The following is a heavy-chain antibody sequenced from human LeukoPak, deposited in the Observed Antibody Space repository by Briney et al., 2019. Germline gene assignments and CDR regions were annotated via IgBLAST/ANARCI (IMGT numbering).Heavy chain of an antibody. Sequence: ASVKVSCKASGYTFTSYGVSWVRQAPGQGLEWMGWISAYNGNTNYAQKLQGRVTMTTDTSTSTAYMELRSLRSDDTAVYYCARDAPPVAATPVWFDPWGQGTLVTVSS. J-gene: IGHJ5*02. D-gene: IGHD2-15*01. CDR3: ARDAPPVAATPVWFDP. CDR1: GYTFTSYG. V-gene: IGHV1-18*01. CDR2: ISAYNGNT.